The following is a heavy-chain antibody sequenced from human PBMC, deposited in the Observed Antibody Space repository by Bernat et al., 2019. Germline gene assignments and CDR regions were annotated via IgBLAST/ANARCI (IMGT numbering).Heavy chain of an antibody. D-gene: IGHD6-19*01. Sequence: QVQLVESGGGVVQPGRSLRLSCAASGFTFSSYAMHWVRQAPGKGLEWVAVISYDGSNKYYADSVKGRFTISRDNSKNTLYLHMNGLRGEDTGVYYCANKGSSSGWFCWGQGTLVTVSS. J-gene: IGHJ4*02. V-gene: IGHV3-30-3*01. CDR3: ANKGSSSGWFC. CDR1: GFTFSSYA. CDR2: ISYDGSNK.